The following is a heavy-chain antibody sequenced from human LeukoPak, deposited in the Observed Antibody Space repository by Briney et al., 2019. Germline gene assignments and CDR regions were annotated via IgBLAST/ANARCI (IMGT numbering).Heavy chain of an antibody. CDR1: GASISSITYS. V-gene: IGHV4-39*01. CDR3: ARRHSGSYYGKHWFDP. Sequence: SETLSLTCTVSGASISSITYSWGWIRQPPGKGLQWIGSSYYSGSTDYNPSLKSRVSIFVDTSKNQLSLYLRSVTAADTAVYYCARRHSGSYYGKHWFDPWGQGTLVTVSS. CDR2: SYYSGST. J-gene: IGHJ5*02. D-gene: IGHD1-26*01.